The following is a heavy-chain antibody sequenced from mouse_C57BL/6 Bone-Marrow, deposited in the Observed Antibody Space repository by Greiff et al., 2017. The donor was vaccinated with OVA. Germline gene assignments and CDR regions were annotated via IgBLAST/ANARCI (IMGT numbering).Heavy chain of an antibody. CDR3: ARKRDYSNHWYFDV. D-gene: IGHD2-5*01. CDR2: IWTGGGT. V-gene: IGHV2-9-1*01. CDR1: GFSLTSYA. J-gene: IGHJ1*03. Sequence: QVQLQQSGPGLVAPSQSLSITCTVSGFSLTSYAISWVRQPPGKGLEWLGVIWTGGGTNYNSALKSRLSISKDNSKSQVFLKMNRLQTDDTARYYCARKRDYSNHWYFDVWGTGTTVTVSS.